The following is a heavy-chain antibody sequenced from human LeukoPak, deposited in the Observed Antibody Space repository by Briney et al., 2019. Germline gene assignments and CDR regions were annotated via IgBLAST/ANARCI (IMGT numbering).Heavy chain of an antibody. D-gene: IGHD5-18*01. J-gene: IGHJ6*02. CDR1: GGSISSYY. CDR2: IYYSGST. CDR3: ARDRGYSYGSYYYYGMDV. V-gene: IGHV4-59*01. Sequence: SETLSLTCTVSGGSISSYYWSWIRQPPGKGLEWIGYIYYSGSTNYNPSLKSRVTISVDTSKNQFSLKLSSVTAADTAVYYCARDRGYSYGSYYYYGMDVWGQGTTVTVSS.